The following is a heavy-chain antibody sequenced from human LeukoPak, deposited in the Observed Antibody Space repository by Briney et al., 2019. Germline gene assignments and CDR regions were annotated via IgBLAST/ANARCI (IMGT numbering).Heavy chain of an antibody. CDR3: ARGRTPRYYYDSRTLVR. CDR1: GYTFTSYD. Sequence: GASVKVSCKASGYTFTSYDINWVRQATGQGLEWMGWMNTNSGNTGYAQKFQGRVTMTRNTSISTAYMELSSLRSEDTAVYYCARGRTPRYYYDSRTLVRWGQGTLVTVSS. D-gene: IGHD3-22*01. CDR2: MNTNSGNT. V-gene: IGHV1-8*01. J-gene: IGHJ4*02.